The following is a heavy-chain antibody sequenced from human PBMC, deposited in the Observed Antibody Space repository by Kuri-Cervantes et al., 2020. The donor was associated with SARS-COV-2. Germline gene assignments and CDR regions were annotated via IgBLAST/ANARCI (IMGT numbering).Heavy chain of an antibody. D-gene: IGHD6-13*01. V-gene: IGHV1-69*05. CDR2: IIPIFGTA. Sequence: SVKVSCKASGYTFTSYGISWVRQAPGQGLEWMGGIIPIFGTANYAQKFQGRVTITTDESTSTAYMELSSLRSEDTAVYYCARGVLSSSSWTYYYYYYMDVWGKGTTVTVSS. J-gene: IGHJ6*03. CDR3: ARGVLSSSSWTYYYYYYMDV. CDR1: GYTFTSYG.